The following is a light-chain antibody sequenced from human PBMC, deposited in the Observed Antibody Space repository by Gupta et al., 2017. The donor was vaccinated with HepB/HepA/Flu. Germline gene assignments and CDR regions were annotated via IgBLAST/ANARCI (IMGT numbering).Light chain of an antibody. CDR2: GKN. V-gene: IGLV3-19*01. Sequence: SSELTQDPAVSVALGQTVRITCQGDSLRSYYASWYQQKPGQAPVLVIYGKNNRTSGIPDRFSGSSSGTTASLTITGAQAEDEADYYCNSRDSSGNNWVFGGGTKLTVL. CDR1: SLRSYY. J-gene: IGLJ3*02. CDR3: NSRDSSGNNWV.